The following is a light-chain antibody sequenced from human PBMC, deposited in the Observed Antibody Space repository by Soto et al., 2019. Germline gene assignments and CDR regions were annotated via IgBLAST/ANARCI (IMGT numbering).Light chain of an antibody. CDR3: QQYNSYSEA. J-gene: IGKJ1*01. CDR2: DAS. Sequence: DIQMTQSPSTLSASVGDRVTITCRATQHISSWLAWYQQKPGKAPKLLIYDASSLESGVPSRFSGSGSGTEFTLTISSLQPDDFATYYCQQYNSYSEAFGHGTKVDIK. CDR1: QHISSW. V-gene: IGKV1-5*01.